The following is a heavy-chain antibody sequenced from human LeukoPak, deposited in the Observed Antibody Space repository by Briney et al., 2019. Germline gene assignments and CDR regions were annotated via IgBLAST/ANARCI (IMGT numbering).Heavy chain of an antibody. D-gene: IGHD3-3*01. V-gene: IGHV3-23*01. CDR1: GFTFSIYA. J-gene: IGHJ4*02. Sequence: GGSLRLSCAASGFTFSIYAMSWVRQAPGKGLEWVSGISGSGGGTYYADSVKGRFTISRDNSKNTLYLQMNSLRAEDTAVYYCAKANVGNITIFGVVTYYFDYWGQGTLVTVSS. CDR3: AKANVGNITIFGVVTYYFDY. CDR2: ISGSGGGT.